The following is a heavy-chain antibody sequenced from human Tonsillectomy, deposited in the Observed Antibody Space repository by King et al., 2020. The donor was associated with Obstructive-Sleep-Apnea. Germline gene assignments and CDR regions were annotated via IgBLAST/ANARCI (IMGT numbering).Heavy chain of an antibody. CDR1: GYTFTSYA. D-gene: IGHD5-18*01. J-gene: IGHJ4*02. CDR3: ARDHRDTAMPTGYDY. Sequence: VQLVQSGAEVKKPGASVKVSCKASGYTFTSYAMQWVRQAPGQRLEWMGWINAGNGNTKYSQKFKGRVTITRATSASTAYMELSSVRSEDTAVYYCARDHRDTAMPTGYDYWGQGTLVTVSS. CDR2: INAGNGNT. V-gene: IGHV1-3*01.